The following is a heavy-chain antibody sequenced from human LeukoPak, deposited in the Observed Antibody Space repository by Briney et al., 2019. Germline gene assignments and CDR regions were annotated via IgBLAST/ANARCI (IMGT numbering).Heavy chain of an antibody. CDR1: GESFSGYY. J-gene: IGHJ4*02. D-gene: IGHD7-27*01. CDR3: ARDSFSWGRDFDY. Sequence: PSETLSLTCAVYGESFSGYYWSWIRQPPGKGLEWVSYISSSGSTIYYADSVKGRFTISRDNAKNSLCLQVNSLRAEDTAVYYCARDSFSWGRDFDYWGQGTLVTVSS. V-gene: IGHV3-11*04. CDR2: ISSSGSTI.